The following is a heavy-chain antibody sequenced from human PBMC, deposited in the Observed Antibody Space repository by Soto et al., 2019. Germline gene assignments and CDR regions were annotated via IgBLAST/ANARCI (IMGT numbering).Heavy chain of an antibody. CDR3: ARDRSGRGELLFDY. V-gene: IGHV4-59*01. D-gene: IGHD1-26*01. J-gene: IGHJ4*02. CDR2: IYYTGST. CDR1: GGSISSYY. Sequence: QVQLQESGPGLVKPSESLSLTCTVSGGSISSYYWSWIRQPPGKGREWIGYIYYTGSTNYNPSLKSRVTLSVDPSKNQFSLKLSSVTAADTAGYYCARDRSGRGELLFDYWGQGTLVTVSS.